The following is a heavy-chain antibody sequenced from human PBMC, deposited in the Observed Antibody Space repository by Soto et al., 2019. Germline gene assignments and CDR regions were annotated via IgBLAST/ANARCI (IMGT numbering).Heavy chain of an antibody. CDR3: ARGHYDFWSGYFATIDY. CDR1: GASVSSGSYY. J-gene: IGHJ4*02. Sequence: PSETLSLTCTVSGASVSSGSYYWSWIRQPPGKELEWIGYIYYSGNTNYSPSLKSRVTISADTPKNQFSLKLSSVTAADTAVYYCARGHYDFWSGYFATIDYWGQGTLVTVSS. D-gene: IGHD3-3*01. V-gene: IGHV4-61*01. CDR2: IYYSGNT.